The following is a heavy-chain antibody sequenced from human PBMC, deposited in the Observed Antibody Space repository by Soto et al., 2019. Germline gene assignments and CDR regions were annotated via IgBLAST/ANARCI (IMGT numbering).Heavy chain of an antibody. J-gene: IGHJ3*02. CDR1: GYTFTGYY. D-gene: IGHD3-16*02. CDR2: INPNSGGT. V-gene: IGHV1-2*04. CDR3: ARDRNGGYDYVWGSYRPYDAFDT. Sequence: ASVKVSCKASGYTFTGYYMHWVRQAPGQGLEWMGWINPNSGGTNYAQKFQGWVTMTRDTSISTAYMELSRLRSDDTAVYYCARDRNGGYDYVWGSYRPYDAFDTWGQGTMVTVSS.